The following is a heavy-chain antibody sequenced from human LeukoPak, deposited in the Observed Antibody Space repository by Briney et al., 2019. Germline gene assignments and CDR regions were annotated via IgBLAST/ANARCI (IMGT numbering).Heavy chain of an antibody. Sequence: SVKVSCKASGGTFSSYAISWVGPAPGQGLEWMGGIIPIFGTANYAQKFQGRVTITKDESTRSVYLELTSLTSDDTAVYYCARDVHGDYGSGWFDPWGQGTLVSVSS. CDR1: GGTFSSYA. V-gene: IGHV1-69*05. CDR3: ARDVHGDYGSGWFDP. D-gene: IGHD4-17*01. CDR2: IIPIFGTA. J-gene: IGHJ5*02.